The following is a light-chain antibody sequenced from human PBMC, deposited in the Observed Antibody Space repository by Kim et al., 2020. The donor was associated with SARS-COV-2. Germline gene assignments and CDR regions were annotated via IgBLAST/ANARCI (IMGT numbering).Light chain of an antibody. CDR3: SSYAGNSNWI. Sequence: QSALTQPPSASGSPGRSVTISCTGTSRDVGSYNYVSWYQLNPGKAPKLMVYEVNKRPSGVPDRFSGSKSGNTASLTVSGLQTEDEADYYCSSYAGNSNWIFGGGTQLTVL. CDR1: SRDVGSYNY. V-gene: IGLV2-8*01. CDR2: EVN. J-gene: IGLJ2*01.